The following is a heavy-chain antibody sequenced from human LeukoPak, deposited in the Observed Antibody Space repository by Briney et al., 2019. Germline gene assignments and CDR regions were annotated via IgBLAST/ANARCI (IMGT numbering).Heavy chain of an antibody. CDR3: ARESISGHRDFDF. V-gene: IGHV3-48*01. CDR1: GFTFSSYS. J-gene: IGHJ4*02. Sequence: PGGSLRLSCAASGFTFSSYSMNWVRQAPGKGLEWISYISSGSRTIFYGDSVKGRFTVSRDNAKNSLYLQMRSLGAEDTAVYYCARESISGHRDFDFWGQGTLVTVSS. D-gene: IGHD2-21*01. CDR2: ISSGSRTI.